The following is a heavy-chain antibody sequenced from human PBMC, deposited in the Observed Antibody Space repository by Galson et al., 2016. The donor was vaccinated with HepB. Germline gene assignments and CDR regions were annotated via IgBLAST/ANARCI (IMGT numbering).Heavy chain of an antibody. J-gene: IGHJ4*02. CDR2: IGTYNGNT. CDR1: GYSFTNYA. D-gene: IGHD2-15*01. V-gene: IGHV1-18*04. Sequence: SVKVSCKASGYSFTNYAITWVRQAPGQGLEWMGWIGTYNGNTKYAQNLQGRVTMTTDTSTSTVYLELRSLRSDDTAVYSCARRIVVAGTGVDFWGQGTLVTV. CDR3: ARRIVVAGTGVDF.